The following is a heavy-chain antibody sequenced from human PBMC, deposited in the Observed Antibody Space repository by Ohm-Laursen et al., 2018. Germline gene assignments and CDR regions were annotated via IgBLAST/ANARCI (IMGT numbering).Heavy chain of an antibody. CDR2: IIPIIGMV. J-gene: IGHJ6*02. V-gene: IGHV1-69*10. Sequence: SVKVSCKASGYTFTSYGISWVRQAPGQGLEWMGGIIPIIGMVDYSQKLQGRVTITADKSTNTAYMELSSLRSEDTAVYYCARDLKGYINYEAYYNGMDVWGQGTLVTVSS. D-gene: IGHD4-11*01. CDR1: GYTFTSYG. CDR3: ARDLKGYINYEAYYNGMDV.